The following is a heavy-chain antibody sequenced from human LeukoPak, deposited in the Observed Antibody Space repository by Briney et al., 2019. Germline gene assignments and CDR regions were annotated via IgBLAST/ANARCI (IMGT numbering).Heavy chain of an antibody. CDR3: ARSRVYYDSSGYPNYYYYYMDV. CDR1: GGSISSSSYY. CDR2: IYYSGST. Sequence: SETLSLTCTVSGGSISSSSYYWGWIRQPPGRGLEWIGSIYYSGSTYYNSSLKSRVTISVDTSKNQFSLKLSSVTAADTAVYYCARSRVYYDSSGYPNYYYYYMDVWGKGTTVTVSS. D-gene: IGHD3-22*01. V-gene: IGHV4-39*07. J-gene: IGHJ6*03.